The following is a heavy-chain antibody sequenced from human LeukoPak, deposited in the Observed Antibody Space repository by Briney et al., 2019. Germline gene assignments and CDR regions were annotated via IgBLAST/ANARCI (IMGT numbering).Heavy chain of an antibody. Sequence: ASVKVSCKASGGTFSSYAISWVRQAPGQGLEWMGRIIPILGIANYAQKFQGRVTITAGKSTSTAYMELSSLRSEDTAVYYCARDRLGIGKDYWGQGTLVTVSS. CDR1: GGTFSSYA. CDR2: IIPILGIA. J-gene: IGHJ4*02. D-gene: IGHD7-27*01. V-gene: IGHV1-69*04. CDR3: ARDRLGIGKDY.